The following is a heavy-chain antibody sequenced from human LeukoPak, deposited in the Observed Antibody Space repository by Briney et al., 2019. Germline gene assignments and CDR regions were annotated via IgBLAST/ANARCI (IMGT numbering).Heavy chain of an antibody. CDR2: IYYSGST. J-gene: IGHJ5*02. D-gene: IGHD3-16*02. CDR1: GGSISSSSYY. Sequence: SETLSLTCTVSGGSISSSSYYWGWIRQPPGKGLEWIGSIYYSGSTYYNPSLKSRVTISVDTSKNQFSLKLSSVTAADTAAYYCARQPRRRAFGGVIVRPAPFDPWGQGTLVTVSS. CDR3: ARQPRRRAFGGVIVRPAPFDP. V-gene: IGHV4-39*01.